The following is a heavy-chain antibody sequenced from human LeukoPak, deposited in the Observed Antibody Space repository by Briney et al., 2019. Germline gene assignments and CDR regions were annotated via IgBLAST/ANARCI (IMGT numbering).Heavy chain of an antibody. CDR1: GYTFTGYY. D-gene: IGHD2-2*01. Sequence: ASVKVSCKASGYTFTGYYMHWVRQAPGQGLEWMGWINPNSGGTNYAQKFQGRVTMTRDTSISTAYMELSRLRSDDTAVYYCAGDKQYQLLRLSYLSPGTGNYYYYYMDVWGKGTTVTISS. CDR2: INPNSGGT. CDR3: AGDKQYQLLRLSYLSPGTGNYYYYYMDV. V-gene: IGHV1-2*02. J-gene: IGHJ6*03.